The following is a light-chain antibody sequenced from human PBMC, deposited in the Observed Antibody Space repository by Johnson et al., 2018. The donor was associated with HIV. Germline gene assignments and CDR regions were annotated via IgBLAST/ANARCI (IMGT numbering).Light chain of an antibody. J-gene: IGLJ1*01. CDR1: SSNIANNY. CDR2: ENN. Sequence: QPVLTQPPSVSAAPGHQVTISCSGSSSNIANNYVSWYQQFPGTAPKLLIYENNKRPSGIPDRFSGSRSGTSATLGITGLQTGDEADYYCGTWDSSLSAYVFGTGTKVTV. V-gene: IGLV1-51*02. CDR3: GTWDSSLSAYV.